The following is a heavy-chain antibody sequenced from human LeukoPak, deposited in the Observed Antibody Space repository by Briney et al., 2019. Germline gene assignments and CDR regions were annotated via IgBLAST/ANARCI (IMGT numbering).Heavy chain of an antibody. D-gene: IGHD1-26*01. J-gene: IGHJ4*02. V-gene: IGHV1-69*06. CDR1: GGTFSSYA. Sequence: ASVKVSCKASGGTFSSYAISWVRQAPGQGLEWMGGIIPIFGTANYAQKFQGRVTITADKSTSTAYMELSSLRSEDTAVYYCARDGEGATWAHYYFDYWGQGTLVTVSS. CDR3: ARDGEGATWAHYYFDY. CDR2: IIPIFGTA.